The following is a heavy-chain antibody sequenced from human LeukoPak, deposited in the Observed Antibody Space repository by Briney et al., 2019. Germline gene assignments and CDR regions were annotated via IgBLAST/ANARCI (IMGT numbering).Heavy chain of an antibody. J-gene: IGHJ4*02. V-gene: IGHV1-69*13. CDR2: IIPIFGTA. D-gene: IGHD3-9*01. CDR3: ARTIINLNYFDY. CDR1: GGTFSSYA. Sequence: SVKVSCKASGGTFSSYAIDWVRQAPGQGLEWMGGIIPIFGTANYAQKFQGRVTITADESTSTAYMELSSLRSEDTAVYYCARTIINLNYFDYWGQGTLVTVSS.